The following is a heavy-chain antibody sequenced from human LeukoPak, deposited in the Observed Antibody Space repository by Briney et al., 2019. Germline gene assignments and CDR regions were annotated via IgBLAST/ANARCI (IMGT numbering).Heavy chain of an antibody. CDR1: GFTFSSYS. Sequence: GGSLRLSCAASGFTFSSYSMNWVRQAQGKGLEWVSSISSISSYIYYADSVKGRFTISRDNAKNSLYLQMNSLRAEDTAVYYCALGEQLNPCDYWGQGTLVTVSS. CDR3: ALGEQLNPCDY. V-gene: IGHV3-21*01. CDR2: ISSISSYI. D-gene: IGHD1-26*01. J-gene: IGHJ4*02.